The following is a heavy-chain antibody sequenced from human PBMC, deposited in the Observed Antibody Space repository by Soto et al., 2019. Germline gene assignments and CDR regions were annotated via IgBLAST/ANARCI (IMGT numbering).Heavy chain of an antibody. J-gene: IGHJ6*02. CDR3: ARDCRLRFLEWSKIYYYYGMDV. CDR1: GGSFSGYY. V-gene: IGHV4-34*01. CDR2: INHSGST. Sequence: SETLSLSCAVYGGSFSGYYWSWIRQPPGKGLEWIGEINHSGSTNYNPSLKSRVTISVDTSKNQFSLKLSSVTAADTAVYYCARDCRLRFLEWSKIYYYYGMDVWGQGTTVTVSS. D-gene: IGHD3-3*01.